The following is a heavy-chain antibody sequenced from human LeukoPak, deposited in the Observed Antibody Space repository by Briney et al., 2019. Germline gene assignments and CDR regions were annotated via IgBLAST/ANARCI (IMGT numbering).Heavy chain of an antibody. CDR2: INHSGST. CDR1: GGSFSGYY. J-gene: IGHJ4*02. D-gene: IGHD3-10*01. CDR3: ARVLGYYYGSGSYGYFDY. V-gene: IGHV4-34*01. Sequence: SETLSLTCAVYGGSFSGYYWSWIRQPPGKGLEWIGEINHSGSTNYNPSLKSRVTISVDTSKNKSSLKLSSVTAADTAVYYCARVLGYYYGSGSYGYFDYWGQGTLVTVSS.